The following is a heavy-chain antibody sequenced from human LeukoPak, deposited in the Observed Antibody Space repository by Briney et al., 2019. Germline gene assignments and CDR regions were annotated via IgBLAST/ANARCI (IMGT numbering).Heavy chain of an antibody. D-gene: IGHD6-19*01. CDR2: INPNSGGT. V-gene: IGHV1-2*02. CDR1: RYTFTGYY. Sequence: ASVKLSCQASRYTFTGYYMHWVRQAPGQGLECIGWINPNSGGTNYAQKFQARVTITRDTSISTAYMELSRLRSDDTAVYYCARDSSGWSRGFDPWGQGTLVTVSS. CDR3: ARDSSGWSRGFDP. J-gene: IGHJ5*02.